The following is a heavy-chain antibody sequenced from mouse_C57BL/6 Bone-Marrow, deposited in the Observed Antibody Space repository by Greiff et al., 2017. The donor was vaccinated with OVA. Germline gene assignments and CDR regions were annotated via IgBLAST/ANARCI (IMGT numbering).Heavy chain of an antibody. D-gene: IGHD2-1*01. Sequence: QVQLQQPGAELVKPGASVKLSCKASGYTFTSYWMHWVKQRPGQGLEWIGMIDPANGNTKYAPKFQGKATITADTSSNTAYLQLSSLTSEDTAIYYCARPSVYYGNYYAMDYWGQGTSVTVSS. CDR2: IDPANGNT. J-gene: IGHJ4*01. CDR1: GYTFTSYW. V-gene: IGHV1-64*01. CDR3: ARPSVYYGNYYAMDY.